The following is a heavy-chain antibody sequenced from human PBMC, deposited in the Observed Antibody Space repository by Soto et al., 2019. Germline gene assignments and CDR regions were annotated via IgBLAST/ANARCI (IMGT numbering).Heavy chain of an antibody. J-gene: IGHJ3*02. D-gene: IGHD2-2*01. CDR2: IYTSGST. V-gene: IGHV4-4*07. Sequence: SETLSLTCTFSCGSIISYYWSWIRQPAGKGLEWIGRIYTSGSTNYNPSLKSRVTMSVDTSKNQFSLKLSSVTAADTAVYYCARRLLSDAFDIWGQGTMVTVSS. CDR1: CGSIISYY. CDR3: ARRLLSDAFDI.